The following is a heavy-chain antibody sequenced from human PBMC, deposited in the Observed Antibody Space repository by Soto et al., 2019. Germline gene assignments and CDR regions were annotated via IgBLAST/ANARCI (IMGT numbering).Heavy chain of an antibody. J-gene: IGHJ6*02. CDR3: AKDLQSYGDYDYYCYGMDV. CDR2: ISYDGTNK. CDR1: GFTFSTYG. V-gene: IGHV3-30*18. D-gene: IGHD4-17*01. Sequence: QVQLVESGRGEVQPGRSLTISCAASGFTFSTYGMHWVRQTPGKGLEWVAVISYDGTNKFYSDSVKGRFTISRDNFKNTLTLQMNSLRADDTAVYSCAKDLQSYGDYDYYCYGMDVWGLGTRVTVSS.